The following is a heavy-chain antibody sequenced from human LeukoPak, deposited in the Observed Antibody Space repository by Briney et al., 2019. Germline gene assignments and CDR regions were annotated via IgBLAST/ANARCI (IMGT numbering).Heavy chain of an antibody. Sequence: GGSLRLSCAASGFTFSNAWMSWVRQAPGKGLEWVGRIKSKTGGGTTDYAAPVKGRFTISRDDSKNTLYLQMNSLKTEDTAVYYCTTEGTTRSYYYYGMDVWGQGTTVTVSS. D-gene: IGHD1-26*01. CDR1: GFTFSNAW. J-gene: IGHJ6*02. CDR2: IKSKTGGGTT. V-gene: IGHV3-15*01. CDR3: TTEGTTRSYYYYGMDV.